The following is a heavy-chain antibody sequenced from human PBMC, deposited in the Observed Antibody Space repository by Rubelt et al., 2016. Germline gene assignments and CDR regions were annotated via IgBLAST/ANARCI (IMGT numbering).Heavy chain of an antibody. CDR3: ARGDYDL. J-gene: IGHJ2*01. CDR1: GFTFSNCA. CDR2: IFSGDVGGIT. V-gene: IGHV3-23*01. Sequence: DVQLLESGGGLVQPGGSLRLSCAASGFTFSNCAMHWVRQAPGKGLEWVSIIFSGDVGGITFYADSVKGRFSISRDNSRNTLYLQMSGLRAEDTALYYCARGDYDLWGRGTLVTVSS.